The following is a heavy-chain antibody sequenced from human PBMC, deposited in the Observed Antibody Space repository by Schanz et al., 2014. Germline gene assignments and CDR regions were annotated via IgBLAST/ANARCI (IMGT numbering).Heavy chain of an antibody. D-gene: IGHD3-9*01. Sequence: EVQLLESGGGLVQPGGSLRLSCAASGFTFTNYAMTWVRQAPGKGLEWVSGISGSGGTADYADSVKGRFTISRDDSKNTLYLQMNSLRAEDTAVYYCAKEHAGSDILTALGNWGQGTLVTVSS. V-gene: IGHV3-23*01. CDR3: AKEHAGSDILTALGN. CDR1: GFTFTNYA. CDR2: ISGSGGTA. J-gene: IGHJ4*02.